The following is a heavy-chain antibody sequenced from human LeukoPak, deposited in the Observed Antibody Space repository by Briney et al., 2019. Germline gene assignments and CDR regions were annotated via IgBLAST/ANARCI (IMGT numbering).Heavy chain of an antibody. V-gene: IGHV1-18*01. J-gene: IGHJ6*03. Sequence: ASVKVSCKASGYTFTSYGISWVRQAPGQGLEWMGWISAYNGNTNYAQKLQGRVTMTTDTSTSTAYMELRSLRSDDTGVYYCARDVQVGASGLYYYYYMDVWGKGTTVTVSS. CDR2: ISAYNGNT. CDR1: GYTFTSYG. D-gene: IGHD1-26*01. CDR3: ARDVQVGASGLYYYYYMDV.